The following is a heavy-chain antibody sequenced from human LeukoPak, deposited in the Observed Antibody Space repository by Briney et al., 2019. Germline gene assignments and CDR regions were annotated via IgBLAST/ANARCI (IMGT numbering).Heavy chain of an antibody. CDR1: GGSFSGYY. CDR2: INHSGST. Sequence: SETLSLTCAVYGGSFSGYYWSWIRQPPGKGLEWIGEINHSGSTNYNPSLKSRVTISVDTSKNQFSLKLSSVTAADTAVYYCAGVGSVVVPAGWFDPWGQGTLVTVSS. J-gene: IGHJ5*02. D-gene: IGHD2-15*01. CDR3: AGVGSVVVPAGWFDP. V-gene: IGHV4-34*01.